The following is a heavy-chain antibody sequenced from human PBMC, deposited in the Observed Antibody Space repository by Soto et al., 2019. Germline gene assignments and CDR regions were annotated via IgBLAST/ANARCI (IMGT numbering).Heavy chain of an antibody. CDR2: IYYSGST. V-gene: IGHV4-39*07. CDR1: GGSISSSSYY. J-gene: IGHJ5*02. D-gene: IGHD2-15*01. Sequence: SETLSLTCTVSGGSISSSSYYWGWIRQPPGKGLEWIGSIYYSGSTYYNPSLKSRVTISVDTSKNQFSLKLSSVTAADTVVYYCARGGLGYCSGGSCYSGWFDPWGQGTLVTVSS. CDR3: ARGGLGYCSGGSCYSGWFDP.